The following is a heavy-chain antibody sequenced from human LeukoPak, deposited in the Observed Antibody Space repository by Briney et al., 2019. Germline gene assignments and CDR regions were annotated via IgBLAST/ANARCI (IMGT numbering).Heavy chain of an antibody. CDR3: ARVVLYSSSWYDTTYFDY. J-gene: IGHJ4*02. Sequence: SETLSLTCAVYGGSFSGYYWSWIRQPPGKGLEWIGEINHSGSTNYNPSFKSRVTISVDTSKNQFSLKLSSVTAADTAVYYCARVVLYSSSWYDTTYFDYWGQGTLVTVSS. V-gene: IGHV4-34*01. D-gene: IGHD6-13*01. CDR2: INHSGST. CDR1: GGSFSGYY.